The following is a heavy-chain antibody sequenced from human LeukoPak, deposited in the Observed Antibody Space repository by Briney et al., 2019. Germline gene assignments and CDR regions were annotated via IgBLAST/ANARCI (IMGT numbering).Heavy chain of an antibody. J-gene: IGHJ4*02. D-gene: IGHD3-3*02. CDR1: GGFISSGGYS. CDR2: IYYSGST. Sequence: TASETLSLTCAVSGGFISSGGYSWSWIRQPPGEGLEWIGYIYYSGSTYYNPSLKSRVTISVDKSKNQFSLKLSSVTAADTAVYYCASRPSGILFDYWGQGTLVTVSS. CDR3: ASRPSGILFDY. V-gene: IGHV4-30-4*07.